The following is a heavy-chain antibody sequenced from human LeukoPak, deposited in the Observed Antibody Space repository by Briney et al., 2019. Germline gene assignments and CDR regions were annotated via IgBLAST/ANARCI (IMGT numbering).Heavy chain of an antibody. CDR3: ARDPWVAGIAVAGTWLSSTLN. V-gene: IGHV1-2*02. J-gene: IGHJ4*02. Sequence: ASVKVSCKASGYTFTGYYMHWVRQAPGQGLEWMGWINPNSGGTNYAQKFQGRVTMTRDTSISTAYMELSRLTSDDTAVYYCARDPWVAGIAVAGTWLSSTLNWGQGTLATVSS. D-gene: IGHD6-19*01. CDR1: GYTFTGYY. CDR2: INPNSGGT.